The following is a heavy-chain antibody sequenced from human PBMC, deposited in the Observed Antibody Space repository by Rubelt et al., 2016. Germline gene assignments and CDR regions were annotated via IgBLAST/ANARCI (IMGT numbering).Heavy chain of an antibody. Sequence: QLQLQESGPGLVKPSETLSLTCTVSGGSISSSSYYWGWIRQPPGKGLEWIGSIYYSGSTYYNPSLKSRVTISVDTSKNQFSRKLSSVTAADTAVYYCASQGDGWSTFDYWGQGTLVTVSS. CDR2: IYYSGST. CDR3: ASQGDGWSTFDY. D-gene: IGHD6-19*01. V-gene: IGHV4-39*01. CDR1: GGSISSSSYY. J-gene: IGHJ4*02.